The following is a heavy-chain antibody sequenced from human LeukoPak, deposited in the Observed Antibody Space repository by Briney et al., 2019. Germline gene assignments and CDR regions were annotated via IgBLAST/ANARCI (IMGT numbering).Heavy chain of an antibody. V-gene: IGHV3-23*01. CDR3: AHGAMYQLDY. J-gene: IGHJ4*02. CDR1: GFTFSSYG. Sequence: GGSLRLSCAASGFTFSSYGMSWVRQAPGKGLEWVSGIIGGAGSTYYADSVKGRFTISGDNSKNTLFLQMNSLRAEDTAVYYCAHGAMYQLDYWGQGTLVIVSS. CDR2: IIGGAGST. D-gene: IGHD2-2*01.